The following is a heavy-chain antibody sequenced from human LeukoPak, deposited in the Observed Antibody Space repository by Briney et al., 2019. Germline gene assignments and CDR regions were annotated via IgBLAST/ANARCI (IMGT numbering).Heavy chain of an antibody. CDR1: GGSISSYY. CDR3: ARSGGGSGTYYNFFDY. D-gene: IGHD3-10*01. CDR2: MYYSGST. J-gene: IGHJ4*02. V-gene: IGHV4-59*01. Sequence: SETLSLTCTVSGGSISSYYWSWIRQPPGKGLEWIGYMYYSGSTNYNPSLKSRVTISVDTSKNQFSLKLSSVTAADTAVYYCARSGGGSGTYYNFFDYWGQGTLVTVSS.